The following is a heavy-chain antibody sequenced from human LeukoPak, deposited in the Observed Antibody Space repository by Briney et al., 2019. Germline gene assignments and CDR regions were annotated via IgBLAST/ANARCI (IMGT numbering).Heavy chain of an antibody. J-gene: IGHJ4*02. V-gene: IGHV3-30*02. CDR1: GFTFSTYG. Sequence: PGGSLRLSCAASGFTFSTYGMHWVRQAPGKGLEWVAFIRSDGSNIYYADSVKARFTISRDNSQNTLYLQMNSLKTEDTAVYYCAKFHITGTTPSYFDYWGQGTLVTVSS. D-gene: IGHD1-7*01. CDR2: IRSDGSNI. CDR3: AKFHITGTTPSYFDY.